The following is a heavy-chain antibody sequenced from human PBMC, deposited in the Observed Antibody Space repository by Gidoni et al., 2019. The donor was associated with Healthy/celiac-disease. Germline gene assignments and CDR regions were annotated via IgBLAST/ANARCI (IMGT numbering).Heavy chain of an antibody. CDR3: ARDTVTRGSNWFDP. D-gene: IGHD4-4*01. CDR1: GFPFSCYW. J-gene: IGHJ5*02. Sequence: EVQLVESGGGLVQPGGSLRLSCSASGFPFSCYWMSWVRQAPGKGLEWVANIKQDGSEKYYVDSVKGRFTISRDNAKNSLYLQMNSLRAEDTAVYYCARDTVTRGSNWFDPWGQGTLVTVSS. V-gene: IGHV3-7*01. CDR2: IKQDGSEK.